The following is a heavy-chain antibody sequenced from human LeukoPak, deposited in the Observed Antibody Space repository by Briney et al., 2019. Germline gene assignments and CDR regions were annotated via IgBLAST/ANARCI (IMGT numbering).Heavy chain of an antibody. D-gene: IGHD2-21*02. Sequence: GGSLRLSCAASGFNFANHAMSWVRQTAGKGLEWVSAINGGGDITYYADSVKGRFTISRDNSKDTLFLQMHSLRPGDTAVYYCVREDTPATANYWGQGTLVTISS. CDR1: GFNFANHA. CDR2: INGGGDIT. V-gene: IGHV3-23*01. J-gene: IGHJ4*02. CDR3: VREDTPATANY.